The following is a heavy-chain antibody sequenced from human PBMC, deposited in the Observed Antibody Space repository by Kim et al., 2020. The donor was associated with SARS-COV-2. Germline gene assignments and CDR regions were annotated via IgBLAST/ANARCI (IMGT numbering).Heavy chain of an antibody. D-gene: IGHD6-6*01. V-gene: IGHV3-30*01. J-gene: IGHJ6*02. CDR3: ARDNHGRIAARPPYGMDV. Sequence: KGRFTISRDNSKNTLYLQMNSLRAEDTAVYYCARDNHGRIAARPPYGMDVWGQGTTVTVSS.